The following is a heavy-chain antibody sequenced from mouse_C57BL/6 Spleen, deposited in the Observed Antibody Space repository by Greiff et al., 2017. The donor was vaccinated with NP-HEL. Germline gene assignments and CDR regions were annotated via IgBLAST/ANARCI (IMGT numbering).Heavy chain of an antibody. J-gene: IGHJ2*01. D-gene: IGHD2-3*01. CDR3: ARYDGGHYFDY. CDR1: GFTFSDYG. CDR2: ISSGSSTI. Sequence: EVMLVESGGGLVKPGGSLKLSCAASGFTFSDYGMHWVRQAPVKGLEWVAYISSGSSTIYYADTVKGRFTISRDNAKNTLFLQMTSLRSEDTAMYYCARYDGGHYFDYWGQGTTLTVSS. V-gene: IGHV5-17*01.